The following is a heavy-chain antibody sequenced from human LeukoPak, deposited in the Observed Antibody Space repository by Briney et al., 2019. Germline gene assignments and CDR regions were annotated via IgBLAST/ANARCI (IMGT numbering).Heavy chain of an antibody. D-gene: IGHD2-2*01. Sequence: SETLSLTCTVGGGSLSGHYWGWIRQPPGKGLELVGHIYYTGTTFYNPSLNSRITITLDTSRNQFSLRLTSVIAADTVVYYCARFSWGCSTASCYLTNWGQGTLVTVSS. CDR3: ARFSWGCSTASCYLTN. CDR2: IYYTGTT. J-gene: IGHJ4*02. CDR1: GGSLSGHY. V-gene: IGHV4-59*11.